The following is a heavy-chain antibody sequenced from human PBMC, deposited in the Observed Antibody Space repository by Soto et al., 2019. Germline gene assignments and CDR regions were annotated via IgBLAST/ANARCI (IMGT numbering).Heavy chain of an antibody. CDR2: INPNSGGT. CDR3: ARAGLTKTVVPAAIAAFDI. J-gene: IGHJ3*02. D-gene: IGHD2-2*01. Sequence: QVQLVQSGAEVKKPGASVKVSCKASGYTFTGYYMHWVRQAPGQGLEWMGWINPNSGGTNYAQKFQGWVTMTRDTSISTAYMELSRLRSDDTAVYYCARAGLTKTVVPAAIAAFDIWGQGTMVTVSS. CDR1: GYTFTGYY. V-gene: IGHV1-2*04.